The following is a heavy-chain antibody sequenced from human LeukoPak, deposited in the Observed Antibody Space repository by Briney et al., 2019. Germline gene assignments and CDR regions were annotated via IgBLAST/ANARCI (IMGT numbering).Heavy chain of an antibody. CDR1: GGTFSSYA. D-gene: IGHD3-10*01. CDR2: IIPIFGIA. CDR3: ARDRITVVRNPLAY. J-gene: IGHJ4*02. Sequence: SVKVSCKASGGTFSSYAISWVRQAPGQGLEWMGRIIPIFGIANYAQKFQGRVTITADKSTSTAYMELSSLRSEDTAVYYCARDRITVVRNPLAYWGQGTLVTVSS. V-gene: IGHV1-69*04.